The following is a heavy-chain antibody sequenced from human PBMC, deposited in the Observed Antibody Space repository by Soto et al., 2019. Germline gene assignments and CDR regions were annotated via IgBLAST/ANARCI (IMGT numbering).Heavy chain of an antibody. V-gene: IGHV3-7*04. CDR1: GFTFSSYW. CDR3: ARGLVVPAASIPSYFAY. Sequence: PGGSLRLSCAASGFTFSSYWMSWVRQAPGKGLEWVANIKQDGSEKYYVDSVKGRFTISRDNAKNSLHLQMNSLRAEDTAVYYCARGLVVPAASIPSYFAYWGQGTLVTVSS. D-gene: IGHD2-2*01. CDR2: IKQDGSEK. J-gene: IGHJ4*02.